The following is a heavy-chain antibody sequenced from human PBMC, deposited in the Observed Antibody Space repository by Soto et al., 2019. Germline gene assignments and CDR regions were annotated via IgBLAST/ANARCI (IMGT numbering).Heavy chain of an antibody. CDR3: ARILGDGYNFDY. V-gene: IGHV2-70*04. D-gene: IGHD5-12*01. CDR1: GFSLSTSGMR. Sequence: SCPTLVNPTQTLTLTCTFSGFSLSTSGMRVSWIRQPPGKALEWLARIDWDDDKFYSTSLKTRLTISKDTSKNQVVLTMTNMDPVDTATYYCARILGDGYNFDYWGQGTLVTVSS. CDR2: IDWDDDK. J-gene: IGHJ4*02.